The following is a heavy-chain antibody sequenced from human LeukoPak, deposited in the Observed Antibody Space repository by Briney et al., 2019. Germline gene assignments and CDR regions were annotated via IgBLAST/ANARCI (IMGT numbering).Heavy chain of an antibody. CDR3: ARSRYWFDP. CDR2: TNHSGST. CDR1: GGSFGGYY. J-gene: IGHJ5*02. V-gene: IGHV4-34*01. Sequence: PSETLSLACAVYGGSFGGYYWSWIRQPPGKGLEWIGETNHSGSTNYNPSLKSRVTISVDTSKNQFSLKLSSVTAADTAVYYCARSRYWFDPWGQGTLVTVSS.